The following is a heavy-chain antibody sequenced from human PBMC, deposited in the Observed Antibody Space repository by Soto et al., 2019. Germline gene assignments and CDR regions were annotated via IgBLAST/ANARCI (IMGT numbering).Heavy chain of an antibody. J-gene: IGHJ4*02. V-gene: IGHV5-51*01. CDR1: GYTFSKYW. D-gene: IGHD3-10*01. CDR2: IYPGDSDA. CDR3: ARQGGEYNTMSHY. Sequence: PGESLKISCKGSGYTFSKYWIGWVRQTPGKGLEWMGMIYPGDSDARYSPSFEGQVTFSVDKSINTAYLQWNSLKASDTAMYYCARQGGEYNTMSHYCGQGTLVTVSS.